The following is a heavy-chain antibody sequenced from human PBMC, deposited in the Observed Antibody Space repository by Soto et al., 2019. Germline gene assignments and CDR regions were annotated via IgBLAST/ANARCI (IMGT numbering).Heavy chain of an antibody. CDR2: IKQDGSER. CDR3: ARQRWLQLWYFDY. V-gene: IGHV3-7*03. CDR1: GFTFNNYW. J-gene: IGHJ4*02. D-gene: IGHD5-12*01. Sequence: PGGSLRLSCAASGFTFNNYWMSWVRQAPGKGLEWVANIKQDGSERNYADSVKGRFTISRDIAKSSLSLRMNSLRAEDTAVYYCARQRWLQLWYFDYWGQGXLVTVS.